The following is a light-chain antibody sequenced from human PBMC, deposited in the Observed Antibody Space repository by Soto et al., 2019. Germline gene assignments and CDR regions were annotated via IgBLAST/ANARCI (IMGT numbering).Light chain of an antibody. CDR3: QQGYSTPPT. CDR2: ETS. J-gene: IGKJ1*01. Sequence: DIQMTQSPSSLSASVGDRVTITCRASQSFSTYLNWYQQKPGKAPTLLIYETSSLQSGVPSRFSGSGSGTDFTLIISSLQSEDIATYYCQQGYSTPPTFGQGTKVEIK. CDR1: QSFSTY. V-gene: IGKV1-39*01.